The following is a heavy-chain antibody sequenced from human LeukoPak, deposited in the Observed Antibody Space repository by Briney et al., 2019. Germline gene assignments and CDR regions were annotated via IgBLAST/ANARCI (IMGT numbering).Heavy chain of an antibody. Sequence: PSETLSLTCTVSGGSISSSGFYWDWIRQPPGEGLEWIGSINYSGSTYYNPSLKRRVTISVDTSKNQFSLKLSSVTAADTAVYYCASEQCSGCSPDYWGQGTLVTVSS. CDR1: GGSISSSGFY. V-gene: IGHV4-39*01. J-gene: IGHJ4*02. D-gene: IGHD6-19*01. CDR3: ASEQCSGCSPDY. CDR2: INYSGST.